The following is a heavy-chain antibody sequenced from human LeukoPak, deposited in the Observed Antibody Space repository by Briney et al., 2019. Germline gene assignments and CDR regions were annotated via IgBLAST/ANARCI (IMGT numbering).Heavy chain of an antibody. J-gene: IGHJ4*02. V-gene: IGHV3-23*01. CDR3: AKEYNGYDFDY. D-gene: IGHD5-12*01. CDR1: GFTLRGYD. Sequence: GGSLRLSCAASGFTLRGYDMSWVRQAPGKGLEWVAATSGSGVNSYYADSVRGRFTISRDNSQNTLYLQMDSLRAEDTALYYCAKEYNGYDFDYWGQGTLVTVSS. CDR2: TSGSGVNS.